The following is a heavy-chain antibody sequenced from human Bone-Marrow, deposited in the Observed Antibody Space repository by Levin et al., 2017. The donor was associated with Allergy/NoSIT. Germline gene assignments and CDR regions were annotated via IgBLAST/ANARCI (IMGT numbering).Heavy chain of an antibody. J-gene: IGHJ6*03. CDR1: GFIFSSQT. D-gene: IGHD7-27*01. CDR2: ITATSNYI. CDR3: ARDAWGYYYMDV. Sequence: KTGGSLRLSCAASGFIFSSQTMIWIRHVPGKGLEWVSSITATSNYIYYADSVEGRFTISRDNAKNSLYLQMDSLRVEDTAVYYCARDAWGYYYMDVWGKGTTVTVSS. V-gene: IGHV3-21*06.